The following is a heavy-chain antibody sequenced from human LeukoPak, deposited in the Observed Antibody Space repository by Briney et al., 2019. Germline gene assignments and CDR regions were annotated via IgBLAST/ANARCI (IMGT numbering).Heavy chain of an antibody. CDR2: IYYSGST. V-gene: IGHV4-39*01. Sequence: PSETLSLTCTVSGGSISSSSYYWGWIRRPPGKWLEWIGSIYYSGSTYYNPSLKSRVTISVDTSTNQFSLKLSSVTAADKAVYCCASLFDYCSSTSCAAFDIWGQGTMVTVSS. J-gene: IGHJ3*02. CDR1: GGSISSSSYY. D-gene: IGHD2-2*01. CDR3: ASLFDYCSSTSCAAFDI.